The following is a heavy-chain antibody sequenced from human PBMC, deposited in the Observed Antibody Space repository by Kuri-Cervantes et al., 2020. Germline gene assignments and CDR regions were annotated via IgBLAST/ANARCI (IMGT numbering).Heavy chain of an antibody. CDR2: IYHSGST. J-gene: IGHJ4*02. V-gene: IGHV4-30-2*01. CDR1: GGSISSGGYS. D-gene: IGHD6-19*01. CDR3: ARSFLRIAVAGTDEYYFDY. Sequence: LRLSCADSGGSISSGGYSWSWIRQPPGKGLEWIGYIYHSGSTYYNPSLKSRVTISVDRSKNQFSLKLSSVTAADTAVYYCARSFLRIAVAGTDEYYFDYWGQGTLVTVSS.